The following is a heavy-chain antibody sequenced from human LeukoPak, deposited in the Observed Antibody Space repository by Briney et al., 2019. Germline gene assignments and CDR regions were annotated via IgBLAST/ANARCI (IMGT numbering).Heavy chain of an antibody. CDR1: GFTFSSYA. J-gene: IGHJ4*02. Sequence: GGSLRLSCAASGFTFSSYAMSWVRQAPGKGLEWVSAIGGSGGSTYYADSVKGRFTISRHNSKNTLYLQMNSLRAEDTAVYYCALLRSGSSFDYWGQGTLVTVSS. CDR3: ALLRSGSSFDY. V-gene: IGHV3-23*01. D-gene: IGHD3-3*01. CDR2: IGGSGGST.